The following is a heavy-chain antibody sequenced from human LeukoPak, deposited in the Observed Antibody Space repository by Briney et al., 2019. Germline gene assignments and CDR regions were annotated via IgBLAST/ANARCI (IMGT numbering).Heavy chain of an antibody. J-gene: IGHJ5*02. V-gene: IGHV4-59*01. D-gene: IGHD3-10*01. CDR2: IYYSGST. CDR3: AREVHYYGSGAYFFWFDP. Sequence: SETLSLTCTVSGGSISSYYWSWVRQPPGKGLEWIGYIYYSGSTNYNPSLKSRITMAVDTSTNQISPMWTSVTAADTAIYYCAREVHYYGSGAYFFWFDPWGQGTLVTVSS. CDR1: GGSISSYY.